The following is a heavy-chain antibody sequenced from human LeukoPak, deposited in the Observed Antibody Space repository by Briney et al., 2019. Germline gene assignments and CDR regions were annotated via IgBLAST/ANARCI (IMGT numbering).Heavy chain of an antibody. Sequence: ASVKVSCKASGYRFSSVGISWVRQAPGQGLEWIGWVSTYNSETNYAPKFQARVTMTKNTSTSTVFLEMWSLRADDTAVYYCVRDNWNEFDPWGQGTLVTVSS. D-gene: IGHD1-1*01. CDR1: GYRFSSVG. CDR2: VSTYNSET. CDR3: VRDNWNEFDP. V-gene: IGHV1-18*01. J-gene: IGHJ5*02.